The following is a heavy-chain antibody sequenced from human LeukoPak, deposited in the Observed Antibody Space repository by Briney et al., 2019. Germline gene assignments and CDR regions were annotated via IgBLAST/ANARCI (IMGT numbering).Heavy chain of an antibody. Sequence: GGSLRLSCAASGFTFSISAMHWVRQAPGKGLEGVAVISFDGSNKYYADSVKGRFTVSRDNSKRTLFLQMSTLRAEDTAVYYCATLTGTTGSDDYWGQGTLVTVSS. CDR2: ISFDGSNK. CDR1: GFTFSISA. D-gene: IGHD1-20*01. J-gene: IGHJ4*02. CDR3: ATLTGTTGSDDY. V-gene: IGHV3-30*04.